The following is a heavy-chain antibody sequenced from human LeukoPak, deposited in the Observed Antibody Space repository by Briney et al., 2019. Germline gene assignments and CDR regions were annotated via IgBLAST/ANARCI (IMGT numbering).Heavy chain of an antibody. V-gene: IGHV4-59*01. CDR3: ARTTEGGYTYGYFYYYYMDV. D-gene: IGHD5-18*01. Sequence: SETLSLTCTVSGGSISSYYWSWIRQPPGKGLEWIGYIYYSGRTNYNPSLKSRVTISVDTSKNQFSLKLTSVTAADTAVYYCARTTEGGYTYGYFYYYYMDVWGKGTTVTISS. J-gene: IGHJ6*03. CDR2: IYYSGRT. CDR1: GGSISSYY.